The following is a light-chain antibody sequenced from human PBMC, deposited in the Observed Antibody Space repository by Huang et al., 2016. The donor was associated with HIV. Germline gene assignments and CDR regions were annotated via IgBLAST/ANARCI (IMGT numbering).Light chain of an antibody. CDR1: QSINTY. CDR2: AAS. Sequence: DIQMTQSPSSLSASVGDIVTFTCRASQSINTYLNWYQQKPGKSPKFLIYAASSLQSGVPSRFSGGGYGTDFTLTINSLQPEDFATYYCQQSYNTPWTFGQGTNVGI. CDR3: QQSYNTPWT. V-gene: IGKV1-39*01. J-gene: IGKJ1*01.